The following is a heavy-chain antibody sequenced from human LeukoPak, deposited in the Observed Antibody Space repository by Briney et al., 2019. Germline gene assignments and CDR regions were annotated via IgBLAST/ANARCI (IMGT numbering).Heavy chain of an antibody. V-gene: IGHV4-59*08. J-gene: IGHJ6*02. Sequence: SETLSLTCTVSGGSISSYYWSWIRQPPGKGLEWIGCIYYSGSTNYNPSLKSRVTISVDTSKNQFSLKLSSVTAADTAVYYCARQGGRGRYYYYGMDVWGQGTTVTVSS. CDR3: ARQGGRGRYYYYGMDV. CDR1: GGSISSYY. D-gene: IGHD2-15*01. CDR2: IYYSGST.